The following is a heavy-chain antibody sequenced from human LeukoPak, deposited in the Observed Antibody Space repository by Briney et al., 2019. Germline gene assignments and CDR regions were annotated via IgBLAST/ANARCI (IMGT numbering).Heavy chain of an antibody. Sequence: GGSLRLSCAASGFTFSSYAMSWVRQAPGKGLEWVAVISYDGSNKYYADSVKGRFTISRDNSKNTLYLQMNSLRAEDTAVYYCAREGVYSGSYFDYWGQGTLVTVSS. J-gene: IGHJ4*02. D-gene: IGHD1-26*01. CDR3: AREGVYSGSYFDY. CDR2: ISYDGSNK. V-gene: IGHV3-30-3*01. CDR1: GFTFSSYA.